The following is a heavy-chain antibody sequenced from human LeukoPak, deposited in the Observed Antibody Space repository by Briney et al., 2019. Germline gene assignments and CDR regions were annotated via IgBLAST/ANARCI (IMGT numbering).Heavy chain of an antibody. Sequence: SVKVSFKASGGTFSSYAISWVRQAPGQGLEWMGRIIPILGIANYAQKFQGRVTITADKSTSTAYMELSSLRSEDTAVYYCAREGRGWTPANTFTDNYWGQGTLVTVSS. V-gene: IGHV1-69*04. J-gene: IGHJ4*02. CDR3: AREGRGWTPANTFTDNY. D-gene: IGHD3-16*01. CDR2: IIPILGIA. CDR1: GGTFSSYA.